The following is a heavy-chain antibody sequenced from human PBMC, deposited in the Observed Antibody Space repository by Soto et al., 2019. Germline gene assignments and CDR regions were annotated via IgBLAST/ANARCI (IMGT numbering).Heavy chain of an antibody. CDR1: GFTVSSYA. J-gene: IGHJ6*03. V-gene: IGHV3-64D*09. CDR3: VKAAPLGGEDYYYSIDV. Sequence: GGSLRLSCSASGFTVSSYAMHWVRQAPGKGLEYVSAISSNGGSTYYADSVKGRFTISRDNSKNTLYLQMSSLRAEETAVYYCVKAAPLGGEDYYYSIDVWGKGTTVTVSS. D-gene: IGHD2-15*01. CDR2: ISSNGGST.